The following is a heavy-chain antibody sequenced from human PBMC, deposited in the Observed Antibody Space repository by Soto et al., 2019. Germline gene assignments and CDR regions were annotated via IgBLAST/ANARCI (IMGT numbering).Heavy chain of an antibody. J-gene: IGHJ4*02. V-gene: IGHV3-23*01. CDR2: ISGAGDGT. CDR3: ARASGPDCTSTSCVHYFAS. D-gene: IGHD2-2*01. Sequence: EVQLLGSGGGLIQPGGSLRLSCAASGFSFTNYAMTWVRQTPGKGLEWVSSISGAGDGTYYADSVKGRFTISRDNSKNTLYLQMNSLRAEDTAIYFCARASGPDCTSTSCVHYFASWGQGTLVTVSS. CDR1: GFSFTNYA.